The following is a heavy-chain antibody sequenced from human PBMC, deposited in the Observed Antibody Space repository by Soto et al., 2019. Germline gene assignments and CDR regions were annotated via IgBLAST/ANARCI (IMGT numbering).Heavy chain of an antibody. CDR2: IYYSGST. J-gene: IGHJ3*02. Sequence: SETLSLTCTVSGGSISSYYWSLIRQPPGKGLEWSGYIYYSGSTNYNPSLKSRVTISVDTSKNQFSLKLSSVTAADTAVYYCASTMVRGVYDAFDIWGQGTMVTVSS. V-gene: IGHV4-59*01. CDR3: ASTMVRGVYDAFDI. D-gene: IGHD3-10*01. CDR1: GGSISSYY.